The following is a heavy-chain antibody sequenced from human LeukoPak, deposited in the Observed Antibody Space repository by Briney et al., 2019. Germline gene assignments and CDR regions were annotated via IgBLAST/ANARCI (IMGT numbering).Heavy chain of an antibody. V-gene: IGHV3-48*04. CDR3: ARGLRYFDWSADY. Sequence: GGSLRLSCAASGFTFSSYGMHWVRQAPGKGLEWVSYISSSSSTIYYADSVKGRFTISRDNAKNSLYLQMNSLRAEDTAVYYCARGLRYFDWSADYWGQGTLVTVSS. CDR2: ISSSSSTI. CDR1: GFTFSSYG. D-gene: IGHD3-9*01. J-gene: IGHJ4*02.